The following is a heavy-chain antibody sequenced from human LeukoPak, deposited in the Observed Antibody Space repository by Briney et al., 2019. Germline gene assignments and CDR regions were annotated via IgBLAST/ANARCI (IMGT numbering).Heavy chain of an antibody. D-gene: IGHD6-6*01. Sequence: SQTLSLTCTVSGGSISSGSYYWSWIRQPAGKGLEWIGRIYTSGSTNYNPSLKSRVTISVDTSKNQFSLKLSSVTAAGTAVYYCASEPSIAARNYYYYYKDVWGKGTTVTVSS. V-gene: IGHV4-61*02. CDR3: ASEPSIAARNYYYYYKDV. J-gene: IGHJ6*03. CDR1: GGSISSGSYY. CDR2: IYTSGST.